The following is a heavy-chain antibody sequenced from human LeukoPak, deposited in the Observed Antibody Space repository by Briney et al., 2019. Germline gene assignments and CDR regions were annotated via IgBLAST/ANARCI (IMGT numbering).Heavy chain of an antibody. CDR1: GFTFDDYT. Sequence: GGSLRLSCAASGFTFDDYTMHWVRQAPGKGLEWVTLISWDGGSTYYADSVKGRFTISRDNSKNSLYLQMNSLRTEDTALYYCAKGQLGHFDYWGQGTLVTVSS. J-gene: IGHJ4*02. V-gene: IGHV3-43*01. CDR2: ISWDGGST. D-gene: IGHD6-13*01. CDR3: AKGQLGHFDY.